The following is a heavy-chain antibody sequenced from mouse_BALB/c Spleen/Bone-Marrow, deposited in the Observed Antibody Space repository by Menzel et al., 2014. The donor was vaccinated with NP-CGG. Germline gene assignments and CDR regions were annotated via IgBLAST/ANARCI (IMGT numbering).Heavy chain of an antibody. CDR2: INPSIGYT. CDR1: GYIFTSYT. CDR3: AREGTYYAYFDY. D-gene: IGHD1-1*01. Sequence: QVQLQQSAAELARPGASVKLSCKASGYIFTSYTIQWIKQRPGQGLEWIGYINPSIGYTEYNQKFKDKTTLTADTSSSTTYMQLSSLTSEDSAVYYCAREGTYYAYFDYGGQGTPLTVSS. V-gene: IGHV1-4*02. J-gene: IGHJ2*01.